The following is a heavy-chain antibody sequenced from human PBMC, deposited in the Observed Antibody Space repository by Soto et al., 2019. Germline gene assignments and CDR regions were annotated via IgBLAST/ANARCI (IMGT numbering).Heavy chain of an antibody. CDR2: IWYDGSNK. CDR3: AREGGGYTLSAYFDY. J-gene: IGHJ4*02. Sequence: GESLKISCAASGFTFSSYGMHWVHQAPGKGLEWVAVIWYDGSNKYYADSVKGRFTISRDNSKNTLYLQMNSLRAEDTAVYYCAREGGGYTLSAYFDYWGQGTLVTVSS. V-gene: IGHV3-33*01. CDR1: GFTFSSYG. D-gene: IGHD5-12*01.